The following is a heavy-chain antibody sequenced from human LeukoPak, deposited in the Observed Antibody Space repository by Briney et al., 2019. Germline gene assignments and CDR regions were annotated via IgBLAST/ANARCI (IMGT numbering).Heavy chain of an antibody. CDR3: ARGVREFGELFGPYFDY. Sequence: PSETLSLTCAVYGGSFSGYYWSWIRQPPGKGLEWIGEINHSGSTNYNPSLKSRVTISVDTSKNQFSLKLSSVTAADTAVYYCARGVREFGELFGPYFDYWGQGTLVTVSS. V-gene: IGHV4-34*01. CDR2: INHSGST. D-gene: IGHD3-10*01. J-gene: IGHJ4*02. CDR1: GGSFSGYY.